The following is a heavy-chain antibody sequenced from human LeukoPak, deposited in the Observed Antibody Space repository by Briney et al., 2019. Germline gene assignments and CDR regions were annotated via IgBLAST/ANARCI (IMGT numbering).Heavy chain of an antibody. CDR1: GGSISSYY. Sequence: SETLSLTCTVSGGSISSYYWSWIRQPPGKGLEWIGYIYYSGSTNYNPSLKSRVTISVDTSKNQFSLKLSSVTAADTAVYYCARARGRRLAEEFDYWGQGTLVTVPS. J-gene: IGHJ4*02. CDR3: ARARGRRLAEEFDY. D-gene: IGHD6-19*01. CDR2: IYYSGST. V-gene: IGHV4-59*01.